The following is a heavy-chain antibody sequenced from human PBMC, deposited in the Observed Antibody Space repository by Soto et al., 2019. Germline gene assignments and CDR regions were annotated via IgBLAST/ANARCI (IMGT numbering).Heavy chain of an antibody. Sequence: SETLSLTCTVSGGSISSGGYYWSWIRQHPGKGLEWIGYIYYSGSAYYNPSLKSRVTISVDTSKNQFSLKLSSVTAADTAVYYCARAISSGWYGDAFDIWGQGTMVTVSS. CDR1: GGSISSGGYY. CDR2: IYYSGSA. CDR3: ARAISSGWYGDAFDI. J-gene: IGHJ3*02. D-gene: IGHD6-19*01. V-gene: IGHV4-31*02.